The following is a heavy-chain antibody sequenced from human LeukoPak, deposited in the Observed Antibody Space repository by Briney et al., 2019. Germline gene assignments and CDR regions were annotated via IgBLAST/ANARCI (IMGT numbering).Heavy chain of an antibody. CDR3: ASGYSSSWYSYYYYGMDV. D-gene: IGHD6-13*01. Sequence: SETLSLTCAVYGGSFSGYYWSWIRQPPGKGLEWIGEINHSGSTNYNPSLKSRVTISVDTSKNQFSLKLSSVTAADTAVYYCASGYSSSWYSYYYYGMDVWGQGTTVTVSS. CDR1: GGSFSGYY. V-gene: IGHV4-34*01. CDR2: INHSGST. J-gene: IGHJ6*02.